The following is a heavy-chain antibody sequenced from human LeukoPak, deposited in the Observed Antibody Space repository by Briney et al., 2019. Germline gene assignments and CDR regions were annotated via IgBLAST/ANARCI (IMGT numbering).Heavy chain of an antibody. CDR2: ISAYNGNT. D-gene: IGHD2-2*02. CDR3: ARALYCSSTSCYTVHWYFDL. J-gene: IGHJ2*01. CDR1: GYTFTSYG. V-gene: IGHV1-18*01. Sequence: GASVKVSCKASGYTFTSYGISWVRQAPGQGLEWMGWISAYNGNTTYAQKLQGRVTMTTDTSTSTAYMELRGLRSDDTAVYYCARALYCSSTSCYTVHWYFDLWGRGTLVTVSS.